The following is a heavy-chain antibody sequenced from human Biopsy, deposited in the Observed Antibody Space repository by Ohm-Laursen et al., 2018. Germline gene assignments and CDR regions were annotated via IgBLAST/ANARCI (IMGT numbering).Heavy chain of an antibody. V-gene: IGHV1-18*01. CDR2: ISGYNGNT. CDR3: ASLEDRTFDK. Sequence: SVKVSCKASGYMFYSYGVSWVRLAPGQGPEWMGWISGYNGNTNYPQSLQGRVTISADKSTSTAYMELSGLRSEDTAVYYCASLEDRTFDKWGQGTLVTVSS. CDR1: GYMFYSYG. J-gene: IGHJ4*02. D-gene: IGHD5/OR15-5a*01.